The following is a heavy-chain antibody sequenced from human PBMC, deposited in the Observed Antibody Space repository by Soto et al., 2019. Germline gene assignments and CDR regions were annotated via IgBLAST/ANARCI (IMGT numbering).Heavy chain of an antibody. J-gene: IGHJ6*02. V-gene: IGHV4-34*01. D-gene: IGHD2-2*01. Sequence: NPSETLSLTCAVYGGSFSGYYWSWIRQPPGKGLEWIGEIKHSGSTNYNPSLKSRVTISVDTSKNQFSLKLSSVTAADTAVYYCARGYHQQDVWDQGTTVTVSS. CDR3: ARGYHQQDV. CDR1: GGSFSGYY. CDR2: IKHSGST.